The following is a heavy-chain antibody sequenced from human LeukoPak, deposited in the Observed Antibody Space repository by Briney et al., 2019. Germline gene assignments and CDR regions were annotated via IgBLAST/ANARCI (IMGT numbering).Heavy chain of an antibody. Sequence: GRSLRLSCAASGFTFSNYVIHWVRQALGKGLEWVAVISYDGSNKFYADSMKGRFTISRDNSKNTLYLQMNSLRAEDTAVYYCARDISGSYVDYWGQGTLVTVSS. CDR1: GFTFSNYV. CDR2: ISYDGSNK. J-gene: IGHJ4*02. D-gene: IGHD3-10*01. CDR3: ARDISGSYVDY. V-gene: IGHV3-30*04.